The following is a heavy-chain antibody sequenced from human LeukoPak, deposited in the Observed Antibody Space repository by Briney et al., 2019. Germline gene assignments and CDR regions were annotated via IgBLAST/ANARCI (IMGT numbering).Heavy chain of an antibody. Sequence: GGSLRLSCAASGFTLSIYAMSEVRQAPGKGLEWVSAISGSGGSTYYADSVKGRFTISRDNSKNTLYLQMNSLRAEDTAVYYCAKDPSDGQKLWWYDLDAFDIWGQGTMVTVSS. CDR2: ISGSGGST. J-gene: IGHJ3*02. CDR3: AKDPSDGQKLWWYDLDAFDI. V-gene: IGHV3-23*01. CDR1: GFTLSIYA. D-gene: IGHD2-21*01.